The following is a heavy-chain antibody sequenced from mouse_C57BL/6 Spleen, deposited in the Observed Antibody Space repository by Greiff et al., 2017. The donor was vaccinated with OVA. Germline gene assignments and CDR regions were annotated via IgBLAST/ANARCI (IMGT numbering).Heavy chain of an antibody. D-gene: IGHD2-4*01. CDR1: GYTFTSYW. CDR3: ARSTDYDDDGAWFAY. J-gene: IGHJ3*01. V-gene: IGHV1-55*01. CDR2: IYPGSGST. Sequence: QVQLQQSGAELVKPGASVKMSCKASGYTFTSYWITWVKQRPGQGLEWIGDIYPGSGSTNYNEKFKSKATLTVDTSSSTAYMQLSSLTSEDSAVYYCARSTDYDDDGAWFAYWGQGTLVTVSA.